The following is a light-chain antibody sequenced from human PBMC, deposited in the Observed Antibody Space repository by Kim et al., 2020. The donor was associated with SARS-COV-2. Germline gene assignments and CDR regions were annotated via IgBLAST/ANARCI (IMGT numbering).Light chain of an antibody. CDR2: GAS. CDR1: HSVASRY. J-gene: IGKJ2*01. V-gene: IGKV3-20*01. Sequence: PGERATLSCSASHSVASRYLAWYQLKPGQAPRLLIFGASSWAAGVPDRFTGSGSGTDFTRTISSLEPEDFAMYYCQQYGTLPYTFGQGTKLEI. CDR3: QQYGTLPYT.